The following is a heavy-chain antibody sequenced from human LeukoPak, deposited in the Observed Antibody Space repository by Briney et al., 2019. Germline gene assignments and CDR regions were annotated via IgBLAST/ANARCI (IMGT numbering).Heavy chain of an antibody. CDR2: ISSNGGST. CDR1: GFTFSSYA. Sequence: GGSLRLSCSASGFTFSSYAMHWVRQAPGKGQEYVSAISSNGGSTYYADSVKGRFTISRDNSKNTLYLQMSSLRAEDTAVYYCVKDEDYYDILTGYYYYYYYGMDVWGKGTTVTVSS. J-gene: IGHJ6*04. D-gene: IGHD3-9*01. CDR3: VKDEDYYDILTGYYYYYYYGMDV. V-gene: IGHV3-64D*06.